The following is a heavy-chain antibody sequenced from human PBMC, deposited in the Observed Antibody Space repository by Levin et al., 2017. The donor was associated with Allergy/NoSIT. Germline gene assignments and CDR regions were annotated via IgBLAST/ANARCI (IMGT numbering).Heavy chain of an antibody. CDR1: GFTFSSYA. D-gene: IGHD2/OR15-2a*01. CDR3: AKVLGLPHYYYGMDV. Sequence: GGSLRLSCAASGFTFSSYAMSWVRQAPGKGLEWVSAISGSGGSTYYADSVKGRFTISRDNSKNTLYLQMNSLRAEDTAVYYCAKVLGLPHYYYGMDVWGQGTTVTVSS. CDR2: ISGSGGST. J-gene: IGHJ6*02. V-gene: IGHV3-23*01.